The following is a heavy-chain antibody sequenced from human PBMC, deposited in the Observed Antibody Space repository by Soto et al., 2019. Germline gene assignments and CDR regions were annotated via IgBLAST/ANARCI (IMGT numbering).Heavy chain of an antibody. V-gene: IGHV3-30*18. J-gene: IGHJ4*02. D-gene: IGHD3-22*01. CDR1: GFTFSSYG. Sequence: QVQLVESGGGVVQPGRSLRLSCAASGFTFSSYGMHWVRQAPGKGLEWVAVISFDGSNKYYADSVKGRFTISRDNSKNTLYLQMNSLRAEDTAVYYCAKGYYYDSSGYPYFGNFGFWGQGTLVTVSS. CDR3: AKGYYYDSSGYPYFGNFGF. CDR2: ISFDGSNK.